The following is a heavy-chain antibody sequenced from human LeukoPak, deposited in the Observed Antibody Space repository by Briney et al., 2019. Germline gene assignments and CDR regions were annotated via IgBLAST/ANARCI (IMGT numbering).Heavy chain of an antibody. V-gene: IGHV4-30-2*01. CDR3: ARSMVRGVRGAFDI. CDR1: GGSISSGGYS. Sequence: PSETLSLTCAVSGGSISSGGYSWSWIRQPPGKGPEWIGYIYHSGSTYYNPSLKSRVTISVDRSKNQFSLKLSSVTAADTAVYYCARSMVRGVRGAFDIWGQGTMVTVSS. CDR2: IYHSGST. J-gene: IGHJ3*02. D-gene: IGHD3-10*01.